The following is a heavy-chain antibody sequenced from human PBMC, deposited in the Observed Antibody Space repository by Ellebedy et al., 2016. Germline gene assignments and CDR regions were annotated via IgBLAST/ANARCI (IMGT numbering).Heavy chain of an antibody. D-gene: IGHD3-22*01. CDR1: GFTFSSYG. Sequence: GESLKISCAASGFTFSSYGMHWVRQAPGKGLEWVAVISYDGSNKYYADSVKGRFTISRDNSKNTLYLQMNSLRAEDTAVYYCAKAGLWGDYDSLSSGVWGQGTLVTVSS. CDR3: AKAGLWGDYDSLSSGV. J-gene: IGHJ4*02. CDR2: ISYDGSNK. V-gene: IGHV3-30*18.